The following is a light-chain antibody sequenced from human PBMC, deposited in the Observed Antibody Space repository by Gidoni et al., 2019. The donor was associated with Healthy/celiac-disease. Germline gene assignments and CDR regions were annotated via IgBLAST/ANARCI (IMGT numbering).Light chain of an antibody. CDR1: SSDVVGYNY. V-gene: IGLV2-14*03. Sequence: QSALTQPASVSGSPGQSITISCTGPSSDVVGYNYVSWYQQHPGKAPKLMIYDVSNRPSGVSNRFSGSKSGNTASLTISGLQAEDEADYYCSSYTSSSTPWVFGGGTKLTVL. CDR3: SSYTSSSTPWV. CDR2: DVS. J-gene: IGLJ3*02.